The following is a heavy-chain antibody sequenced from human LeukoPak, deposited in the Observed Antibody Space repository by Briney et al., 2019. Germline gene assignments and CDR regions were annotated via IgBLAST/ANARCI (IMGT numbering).Heavy chain of an antibody. CDR2: IYSGGST. V-gene: IGHV3-66*01. J-gene: IGHJ4*02. CDR3: ARVARSSWYYFDY. CDR1: GLSFNIAW. Sequence: GGSLRLSCAVSGLSFNIAWMSWVRQAPGKGLEWVSVIYSGGSTYYADSVKGRFTISRDNSKNTLYLQMNSLRAEDTAVYYCARVARSSWYYFDYWGQGTLVTVSS. D-gene: IGHD6-13*01.